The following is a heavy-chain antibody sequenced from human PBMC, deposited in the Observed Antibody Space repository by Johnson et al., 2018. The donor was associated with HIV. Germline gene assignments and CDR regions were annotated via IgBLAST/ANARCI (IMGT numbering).Heavy chain of an antibody. J-gene: IGHJ3*02. CDR1: GFTFSDYY. V-gene: IGHV3-11*04. CDR3: GKPPSMGADAFDI. Sequence: QVQLVESGGGLVQPGGSLRLSCAASGFTFSDYYMSWIRQAPGKGLEWVSYISRSGSTIYYPDSVKGRFTISRDNSKNAVYLQMNSLRAEDTAVYYCGKPPSMGADAFDIWGQGTMVTVSS. D-gene: IGHD3-16*01. CDR2: ISRSGSTI.